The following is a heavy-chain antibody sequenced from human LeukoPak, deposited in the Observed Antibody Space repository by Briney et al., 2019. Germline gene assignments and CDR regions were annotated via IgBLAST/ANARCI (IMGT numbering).Heavy chain of an antibody. V-gene: IGHV4-59*01. CDR1: GGSISSYY. CDR2: IYYSGST. J-gene: IGHJ3*02. CDR3: ARSTDYRGAFDI. D-gene: IGHD2-8*02. Sequence: SQTLSLTCTVSGGSISSYYWSWIRQPPGKGLEWIGYIYYSGSTNYNPSLKSRVTISVDTSKNQFSLKLSSVTAADTAVYYCARSTDYRGAFDIWGQGTMVTVSS.